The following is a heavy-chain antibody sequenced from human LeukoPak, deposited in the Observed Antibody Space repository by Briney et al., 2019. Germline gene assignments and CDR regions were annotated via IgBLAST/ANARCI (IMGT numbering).Heavy chain of an antibody. Sequence: GGSLRLSCAASGFTFSSYSMNWVRQAPGKGLEWVSVIYSGGSTYYADSVKGRFTISRDNAKNSLYLQMNSLRAEDTAVYYCARGTGYSSSWYVVDYWGQGTLVTVSS. CDR1: GFTFSSYS. V-gene: IGHV3-53*01. D-gene: IGHD6-13*01. CDR2: IYSGGST. J-gene: IGHJ4*02. CDR3: ARGTGYSSSWYVVDY.